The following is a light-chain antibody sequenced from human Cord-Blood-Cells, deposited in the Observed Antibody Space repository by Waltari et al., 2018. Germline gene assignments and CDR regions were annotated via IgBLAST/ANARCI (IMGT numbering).Light chain of an antibody. J-gene: IGKJ1*01. CDR2: ASS. V-gene: IGKV1-39*01. CDR1: QSISSY. Sequence: IPMTQSPSSLSASVGDRVTITFRASQSISSYLNWYQQKPGKDPKLLIYASSSLQSGVPSRFGGSGSETDFTLTSSSLQTGDFATYYCQQSYSTPWTFGQGTKVEIK. CDR3: QQSYSTPWT.